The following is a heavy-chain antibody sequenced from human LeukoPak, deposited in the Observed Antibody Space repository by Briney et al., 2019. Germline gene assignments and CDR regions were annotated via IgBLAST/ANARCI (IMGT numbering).Heavy chain of an antibody. D-gene: IGHD3-22*01. CDR3: ARWDSSGCLDY. Sequence: KPGGSLRLSCAASGLTFSDYYMSWIRQAPGKGLEWVSYISSSGTTIYYADSVKGRFTLSRDNAKNSLYLQMNSLRAEDTAVYFCARWDSSGCLDYWVQGTLVTVSS. V-gene: IGHV3-11*01. CDR1: GLTFSDYY. CDR2: ISSSGTTI. J-gene: IGHJ4*02.